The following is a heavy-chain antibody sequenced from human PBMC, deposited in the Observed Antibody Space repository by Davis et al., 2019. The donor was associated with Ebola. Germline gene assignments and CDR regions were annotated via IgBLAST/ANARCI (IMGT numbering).Heavy chain of an antibody. CDR1: GFSLSASGMC. CDR3: ARTYYGSIVSPPD. CDR2: IDWDDDK. Sequence: SGPTLVKPTQTLTLTCTFSGFSLSASGMCVSWIRQPPGRALEWHARIDWDDDKYYSTSLKTRLTISKDTSKNQVVLTMTNVDPVDTGTYYCARTYYGSIVSPPDWGQGTLVTVSS. V-gene: IGHV2-70*11. J-gene: IGHJ4*02. D-gene: IGHD3-10*01.